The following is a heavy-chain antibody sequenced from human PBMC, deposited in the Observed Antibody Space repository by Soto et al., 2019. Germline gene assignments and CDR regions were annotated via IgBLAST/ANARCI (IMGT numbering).Heavy chain of an antibody. V-gene: IGHV3-23*01. Sequence: EVQLLESGGGLVQPGGSLRLSCADSGFTFSNYAMSWVRQAAGKGLEWVSAISGRGGSTYYADSVKGRFTISRDNSKNTLYLQMNSLRVEDTAVYYCAKDPNGDYVGAFAIWDQGTMVTVSS. CDR2: ISGRGGST. CDR1: GFTFSNYA. J-gene: IGHJ3*02. D-gene: IGHD3-16*01. CDR3: AKDPNGDYVGAFAI.